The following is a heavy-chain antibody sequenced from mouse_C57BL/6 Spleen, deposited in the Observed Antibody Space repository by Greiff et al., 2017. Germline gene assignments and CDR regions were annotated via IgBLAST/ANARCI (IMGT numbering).Heavy chain of an antibody. Sequence: EVKVVESGAELVKPGASVKLSCTASGFNIKDYYMHWVKQRTEQGLEWIGRIDPEDGETKYAPKFPGKATITADTSSNTAYLQLSSLTSEDTAVYYCAPYYYGSSFFAYWGQGTLVTVSA. D-gene: IGHD1-1*01. CDR2: IDPEDGET. V-gene: IGHV14-2*01. CDR3: APYYYGSSFFAY. CDR1: GFNIKDYY. J-gene: IGHJ3*01.